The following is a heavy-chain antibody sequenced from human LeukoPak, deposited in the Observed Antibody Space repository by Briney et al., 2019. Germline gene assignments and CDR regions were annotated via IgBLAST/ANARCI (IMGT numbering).Heavy chain of an antibody. J-gene: IGHJ4*02. CDR3: ARDRKYSSGWFNFDY. D-gene: IGHD6-19*01. Sequence: SETLSLTCTVSGGSISSYYWSWIRQPAGKGLEWIGRIYTSGSTNYNPSLKSRATMSVDTSKNQFSLKLSSVTAADTAVYYCARDRKYSSGWFNFDYWGQGTLVTVSS. CDR1: GGSISSYY. V-gene: IGHV4-4*07. CDR2: IYTSGST.